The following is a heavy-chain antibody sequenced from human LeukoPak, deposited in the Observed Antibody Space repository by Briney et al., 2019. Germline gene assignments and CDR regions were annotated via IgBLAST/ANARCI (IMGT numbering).Heavy chain of an antibody. CDR2: ISTTGSSI. J-gene: IGHJ4*02. CDR3: ARVQRGIAVALDY. Sequence: GGSLRLSCAASGFTFSSYEMNWVRQAPGKGLEWVSYISTTGSSIYYADSVKGRFTISRDNVKNLLYLQMNSLRAEDTSVYYCARVQRGIAVALDYWGQGTLATVSS. V-gene: IGHV3-48*03. D-gene: IGHD6-19*01. CDR1: GFTFSSYE.